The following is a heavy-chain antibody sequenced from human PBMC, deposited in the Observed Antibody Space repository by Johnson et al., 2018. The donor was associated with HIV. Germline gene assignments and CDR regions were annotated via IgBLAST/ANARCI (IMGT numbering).Heavy chain of an antibody. CDR3: ARDLGYYYGSGSYYRDAFDI. Sequence: VQLVESGGGVVQPGRSLRLSCAASGFTFSSYGMHWVRQAPGKGLEWVAVIWYDGSSKYYGDSVKGRFTISRDNAKNSLYLQMNSLRAEDTAVYYCARDLGYYYGSGSYYRDAFDIWGQGTMVTVSS. CDR1: GFTFSSYG. V-gene: IGHV3-33*01. D-gene: IGHD3-10*01. J-gene: IGHJ3*02. CDR2: IWYDGSSK.